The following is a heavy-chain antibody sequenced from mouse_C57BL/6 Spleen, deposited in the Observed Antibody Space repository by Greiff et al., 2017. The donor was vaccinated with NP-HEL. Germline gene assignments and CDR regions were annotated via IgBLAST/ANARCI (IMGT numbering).Heavy chain of an antibody. V-gene: IGHV1-64*01. CDR3: ARPYYSNYGFAY. D-gene: IGHD2-5*01. J-gene: IGHJ3*01. CDR2: IHPNSGST. Sequence: VQLQQPGAELVKPGASVKLSCKASGYTFTSYWMHWVKQRPGQGLEWIGMIHPNSGSTNYNEKFKSKATLTVDKSSSTAYMQLSSLTSEDSAVYYCARPYYSNYGFAYWGQGTLVTVSA. CDR1: GYTFTSYW.